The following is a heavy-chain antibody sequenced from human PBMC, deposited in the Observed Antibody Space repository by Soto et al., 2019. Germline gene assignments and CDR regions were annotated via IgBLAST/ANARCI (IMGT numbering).Heavy chain of an antibody. J-gene: IGHJ5*02. D-gene: IGHD3-3*01. V-gene: IGHV4-39*01. Sequence: KTSETLSLTCTVSGGSISSSSYYWGWIRQPPGKGLEWIGSIYYSGSTYYNPSLKSRVTISVDTSKNQFSLKLSSVTAADTAVYYCARISDFWSGYDSFGNWFDPWGQGTLVTVSS. CDR1: GGSISSSSYY. CDR2: IYYSGST. CDR3: ARISDFWSGYDSFGNWFDP.